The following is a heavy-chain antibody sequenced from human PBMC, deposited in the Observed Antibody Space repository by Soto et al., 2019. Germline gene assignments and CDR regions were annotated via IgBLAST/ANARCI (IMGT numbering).Heavy chain of an antibody. CDR2: ISYDGSNK. V-gene: IGHV3-30-3*01. CDR3: ASPYGSGSYLVGMDV. Sequence: GGSLRLSCAASGFTFSSYAMHWVRQAPGKGLEWVAVISYDGSNKYYADSVKGRFTISRDNSKNTLYLQMNSLRAEDTAVYYCASPYGSGSYLVGMDVWGQGTTVTVSS. D-gene: IGHD3-10*01. CDR1: GFTFSSYA. J-gene: IGHJ6*02.